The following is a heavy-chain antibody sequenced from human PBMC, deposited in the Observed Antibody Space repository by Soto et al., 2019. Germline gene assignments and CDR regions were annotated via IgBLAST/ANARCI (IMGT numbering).Heavy chain of an antibody. V-gene: IGHV3-11*01. CDR2: ISSTSTSM. CDR1: GFSFSDYY. CDR3: ARDFGGSYSKHYGMDV. J-gene: IGHJ6*02. Sequence: PGGSLRLACAASGFSFSDYYMSWIRQAPGRGLEWISYISSTSTSMFYADSVKGRFTISRDNAKNSVFLQMKSLRAEDTAVYYCARDFGGSYSKHYGMDVWGHGTTVTVSS. D-gene: IGHD1-26*01.